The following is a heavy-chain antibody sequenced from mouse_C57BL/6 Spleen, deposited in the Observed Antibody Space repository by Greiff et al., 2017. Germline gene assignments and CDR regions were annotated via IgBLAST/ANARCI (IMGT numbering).Heavy chain of an antibody. J-gene: IGHJ2*01. CDR3: ARYFDGYVYFDY. CDR2: IYPGSGST. V-gene: IGHV1-55*01. CDR1: GYTFTSYW. Sequence: QVQLQQPGAELVKPGASVKMSCKASGYTFTSYWITWVKQRPGQGLEWIGDIYPGSGSTNYNEKFKSKATLTVDTSSSTAYMQPSSLTSEDSAVYYCARYFDGYVYFDYWGQGTTLTVSS. D-gene: IGHD2-3*01.